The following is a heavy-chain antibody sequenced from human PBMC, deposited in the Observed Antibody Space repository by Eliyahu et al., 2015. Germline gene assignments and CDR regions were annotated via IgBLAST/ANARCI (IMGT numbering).Heavy chain of an antibody. Sequence: RPGKALEXLALIYWDDDKRYSPSLKSRLTITKDTSKNQVVLTMTNMDPVDTATYYCARSRGSWFGDRIPNFDYWGQGTLVTVSS. CDR2: IYWDDDK. D-gene: IGHD3-10*01. V-gene: IGHV2-5*02. CDR3: ARSRGSWFGDRIPNFDY. J-gene: IGHJ4*02.